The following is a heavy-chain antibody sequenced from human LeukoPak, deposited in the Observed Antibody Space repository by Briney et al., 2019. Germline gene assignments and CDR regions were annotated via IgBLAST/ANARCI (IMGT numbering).Heavy chain of an antibody. CDR1: GFTFSSYA. J-gene: IGHJ4*02. Sequence: GGSLRLSCAASGFTFSSYAMHWVRQAPGKGLEWVALISYDGSKKYYADSVKGRFTISRDNSKNTLDLQMYSLRAEDTAVYYCVRDKGRTRPQFAYWGQGTLVTVSS. CDR3: VRDKGRTRPQFAY. CDR2: ISYDGSKK. V-gene: IGHV3-30*04. D-gene: IGHD2-15*01.